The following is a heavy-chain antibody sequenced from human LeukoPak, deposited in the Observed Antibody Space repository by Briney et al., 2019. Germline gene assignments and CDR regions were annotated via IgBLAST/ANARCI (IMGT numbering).Heavy chain of an antibody. Sequence: SVKVSCKASGGTFSSYAISWVRQAPGQGLEWMGGIIPIFGTANYAQKFQGRVTMTRNTSISTAYMELSSLRSEDTAVYYCARDSGERYSSGWYTRWGQGTLVTVSS. V-gene: IGHV1-69*05. J-gene: IGHJ4*02. CDR2: IIPIFGTA. D-gene: IGHD6-19*01. CDR1: GGTFSSYA. CDR3: ARDSGERYSSGWYTR.